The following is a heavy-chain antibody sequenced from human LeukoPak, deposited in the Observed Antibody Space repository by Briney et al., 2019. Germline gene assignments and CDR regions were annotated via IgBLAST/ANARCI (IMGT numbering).Heavy chain of an antibody. V-gene: IGHV3-7*01. D-gene: IGHD2-2*01. CDR3: ATLDSTKSVF. Sequence: QPGGSLRLTCVASEFRFGRDWISWVRQAPGKGLEWVACIKQDGSEEYYVGPVRGRFTVSVDNGKNSLYLQMNSLRAEDTARYYCATLDSTKSVFWGRGTAVTVSS. J-gene: IGHJ1*01. CDR1: EFRFGRDW. CDR2: IKQDGSEE.